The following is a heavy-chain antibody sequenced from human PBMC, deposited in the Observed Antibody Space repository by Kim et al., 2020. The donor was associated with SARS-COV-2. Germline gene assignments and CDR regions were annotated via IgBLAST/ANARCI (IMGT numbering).Heavy chain of an antibody. D-gene: IGHD6-6*01. Sequence: NYNPSLKSRVTISVDTSKNQFSLKLSSVTAADTAVYYCARADSSSSDLDYWGQGTLVTVSS. V-gene: IGHV4-59*01. J-gene: IGHJ4*02. CDR3: ARADSSSSDLDY.